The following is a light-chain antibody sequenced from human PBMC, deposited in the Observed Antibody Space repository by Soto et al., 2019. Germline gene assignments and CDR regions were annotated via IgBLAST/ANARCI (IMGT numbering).Light chain of an antibody. V-gene: IGLV2-11*01. Sequence: QSVLTQPRSVSGSPGQSVTISCTGTSSDVGGYNYVSWYRQHPGKAPKLMIYDVSKRPSGVPDRFSGSKSGNTASLTISGLQAGDEADYYSCSYAGSYTGVFVTGTTLPVL. CDR2: DVS. CDR3: CSYAGSYTGV. J-gene: IGLJ1*01. CDR1: SSDVGGYNY.